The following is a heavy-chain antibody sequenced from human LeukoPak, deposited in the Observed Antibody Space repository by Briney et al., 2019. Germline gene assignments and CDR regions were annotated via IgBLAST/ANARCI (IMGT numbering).Heavy chain of an antibody. CDR1: GFTFSTYG. V-gene: IGHV3-23*01. Sequence: GGSLRLSCAASGFTFSTYGMSWVRQAPGKGLEWVSGIGGSGVATYYADSVKGRFTISRDNSKSTLYLQMNSLRAEDTAVYYCAKFSAVWGTFDYRGQGILVTVSS. J-gene: IGHJ4*02. D-gene: IGHD3-16*01. CDR3: AKFSAVWGTFDY. CDR2: IGGSGVAT.